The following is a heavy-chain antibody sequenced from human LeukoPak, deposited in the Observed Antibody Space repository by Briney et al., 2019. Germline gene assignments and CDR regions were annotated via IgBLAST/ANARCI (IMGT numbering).Heavy chain of an antibody. J-gene: IGHJ4*02. D-gene: IGHD4-17*01. CDR3: ARTSYGDYHGRFDS. Sequence: SETLSPTCTVSGGSISSGGYYWSWIRQHPGKGLEWIGYIYYSGSTNYNPSLKSRVTISVDTSKSQFSLKLRSVTAADTAIYYCARTSYGDYHGRFDSWGQGTLVSVSS. V-gene: IGHV4-61*08. CDR1: GGSISSGGYY. CDR2: IYYSGST.